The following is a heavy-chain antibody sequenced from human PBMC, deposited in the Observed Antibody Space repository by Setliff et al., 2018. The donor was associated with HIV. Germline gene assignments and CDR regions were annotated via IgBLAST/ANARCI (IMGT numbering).Heavy chain of an antibody. Sequence: LSLTCTVSGDSITNSMHYWSWIRQPPGKRLEFIGIIHYNDGKTYYNAALSSRVTISADTSKNQFSLKLNSVSAAYTAVYYCATWPPHRSSDYDQEYYFDDWGQGTLVTVSS. CDR3: ATWPPHRSSDYDQEYYFDD. D-gene: IGHD3-22*01. CDR2: IHYNDGKT. CDR1: GDSITNSMHY. V-gene: IGHV4-39*01. J-gene: IGHJ4*02.